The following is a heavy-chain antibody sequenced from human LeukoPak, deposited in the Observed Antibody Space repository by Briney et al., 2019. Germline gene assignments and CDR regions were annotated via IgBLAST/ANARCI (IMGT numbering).Heavy chain of an antibody. D-gene: IGHD6-13*01. CDR1: GGSISSGDYY. V-gene: IGHV4-30-4*01. Sequence: SETLSLTCTVSGGSISSGDYYWSWIRQPPGKGLEWIGYIYYSGSTYYNPSLKSRVTISVDTSKNQFSLKLSSVAAADTAVYYCASRIVAAGTVWFDPWGQGTLVTVSS. CDR2: IYYSGST. J-gene: IGHJ5*02. CDR3: ASRIVAAGTVWFDP.